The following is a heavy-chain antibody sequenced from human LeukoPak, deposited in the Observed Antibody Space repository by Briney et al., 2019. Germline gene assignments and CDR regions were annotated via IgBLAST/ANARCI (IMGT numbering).Heavy chain of an antibody. CDR3: AKDICGGNCYPHGGY. D-gene: IGHD2-21*01. V-gene: IGHV3-30*02. Sequence: PGGSLRLSCAASGFTFSNYGMHWVRQAPGKGLEWVAFIPYDGSNKYYADSLQGRLTISRDNSTNTLYLQMSSLRAEDTARYYCAKDICGGNCYPHGGYWGQGTLVTVSS. CDR2: IPYDGSNK. CDR1: GFTFSNYG. J-gene: IGHJ4*02.